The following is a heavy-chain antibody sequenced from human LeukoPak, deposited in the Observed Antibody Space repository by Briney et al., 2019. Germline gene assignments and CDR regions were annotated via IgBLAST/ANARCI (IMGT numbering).Heavy chain of an antibody. J-gene: IGHJ6*03. Sequence: SETLSLTCTVSGDSISSSNCYWGWIRQPPGKGLEWIGYIYYSGSTNYNPSLKSRVTISVDTSKNQFSLKLSSVTAADTAVYYCARTTEGYCRSTSCYGFYYSYYMDVWGKGTTVTISS. CDR2: IYYSGST. CDR1: GDSISSSNCY. CDR3: ARTTEGYCRSTSCYGFYYSYYMDV. D-gene: IGHD2-2*01. V-gene: IGHV4-61*05.